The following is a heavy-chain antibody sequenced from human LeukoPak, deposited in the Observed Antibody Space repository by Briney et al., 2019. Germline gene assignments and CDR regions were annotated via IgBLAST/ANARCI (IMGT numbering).Heavy chain of an antibody. V-gene: IGHV1-2*02. Sequence: ASVKVSCKAPGYTFTAYYIHWVRQAPGQGLEWMGWINPNTGGTNYAQNFQGRVTMTRDTSISTAYMELSRLTSDDTAVYFCARARSDYSISSPHFDYWGQGTLVTVSS. D-gene: IGHD6-6*01. CDR3: ARARSDYSISSPHFDY. CDR1: GYTFTAYY. CDR2: INPNTGGT. J-gene: IGHJ4*02.